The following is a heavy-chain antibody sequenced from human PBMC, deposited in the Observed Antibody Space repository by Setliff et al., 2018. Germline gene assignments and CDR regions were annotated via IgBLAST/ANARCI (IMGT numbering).Heavy chain of an antibody. Sequence: ASETVSCKASGYTFSESIVSWVRQAPGQGLEWMGWIGVYTGRKSSEQQFQDRLTMMTENSTNTAYMELRGLNSNDTAVYYCLRLVRYCSRTTCQRTMGDEVWGQGTLVTVSS. CDR3: LRLVRYCSRTTCQRTMGDEV. CDR1: GYTFSESI. J-gene: IGHJ4*02. CDR2: IGVYTGRK. V-gene: IGHV1-18*01. D-gene: IGHD2-8*01.